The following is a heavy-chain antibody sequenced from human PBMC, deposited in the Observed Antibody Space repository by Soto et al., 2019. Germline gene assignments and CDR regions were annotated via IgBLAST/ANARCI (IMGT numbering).Heavy chain of an antibody. CDR1: AGPISGSPYY. CDR3: ARPKIGTAAAGYDL. D-gene: IGHD6-13*01. V-gene: IGHV4-39*01. Sequence: SSETLSLTCTFSAGPISGSPYYWGWIRQPPGKGLEWIGSVFHSGGTYYNPSLKSRVTISIDTSRNQFSLKLNSVTAADTAVYYCARPKIGTAAAGYDLWGQGTLVTVSS. J-gene: IGHJ5*02. CDR2: VFHSGGT.